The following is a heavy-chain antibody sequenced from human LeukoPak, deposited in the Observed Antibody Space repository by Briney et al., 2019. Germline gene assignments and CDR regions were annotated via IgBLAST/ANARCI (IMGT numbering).Heavy chain of an antibody. V-gene: IGHV3-33*01. CDR3: ARDVSGSSSSYGMDV. D-gene: IGHD1-26*01. J-gene: IGHJ6*02. CDR2: IWYDGSNK. CDR1: GFTFSSYG. Sequence: PGGSLRLSCAASGFTFSSYGMHWVRQAPGKGLEWVAVIWYDGSNKYYADSVKGRFTISRDNSKNTLYLQMNSLRAEDTAVYYCARDVSGSSSSYGMDVWGQGTTVTVSS.